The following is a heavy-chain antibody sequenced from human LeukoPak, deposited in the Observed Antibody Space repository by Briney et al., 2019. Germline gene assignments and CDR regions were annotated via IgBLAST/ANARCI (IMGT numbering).Heavy chain of an antibody. CDR1: GGTFSTYA. J-gene: IGHJ4*02. D-gene: IGHD6-13*01. CDR3: ARVPQGSSWPYYFDY. V-gene: IGHV1-69*04. Sequence: SVKVSCKASGGTFSTYAISWVRQAPGQGLEWVGRIVPIRGTANYAQNFQGRVTITADRSTTTAYMELSSLRSEDTAVYYCARVPQGSSWPYYFDYWGQGTLVTVSS. CDR2: IVPIRGTA.